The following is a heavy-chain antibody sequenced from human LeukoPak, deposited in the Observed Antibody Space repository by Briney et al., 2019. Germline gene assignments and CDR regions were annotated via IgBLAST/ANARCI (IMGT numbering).Heavy chain of an antibody. Sequence: GASVKVSCKASGYTFTSYGISWVRQAPGQGLEWMGWISAYNGNTNYAQKLQGRVTMTTDTSTSTAYMELRSLRSDDTAVYYCARALTAAGLDAFDIWGQGTMVTVSS. V-gene: IGHV1-18*01. CDR1: GYTFTSYG. CDR2: ISAYNGNT. J-gene: IGHJ3*02. CDR3: ARALTAAGLDAFDI. D-gene: IGHD6-13*01.